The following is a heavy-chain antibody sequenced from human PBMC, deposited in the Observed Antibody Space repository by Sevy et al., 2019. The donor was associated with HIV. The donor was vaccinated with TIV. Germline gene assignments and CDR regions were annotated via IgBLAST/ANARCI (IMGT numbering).Heavy chain of an antibody. CDR2: IRSKAGGGTT. V-gene: IGHV3-15*01. J-gene: IGHJ4*01. Sequence: GGTLRLSCAASGFTFSNAWMSWVRQSPGKGLEWVGRIRSKAGGGTTDYATIVKGKFTISRDDSRDILYLQLNSLETEDTAVYYCTTDHRRDWIVVVPFEYWGHGTLVTVSS. D-gene: IGHD2-15*01. CDR1: GFTFSNAW. CDR3: TTDHRRDWIVVVPFEY.